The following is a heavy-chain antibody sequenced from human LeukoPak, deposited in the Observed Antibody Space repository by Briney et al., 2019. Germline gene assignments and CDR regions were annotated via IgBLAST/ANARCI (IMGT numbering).Heavy chain of an antibody. D-gene: IGHD3-22*01. J-gene: IGHJ4*02. CDR1: GFTFSSYA. V-gene: IGHV3-30*04. Sequence: GGSLRLSCAASGFTFSSYAMHWVRQAPGKGLEWVAVISYDGSNKYYADSVKGRFTTSRDNSKNTLYLQMNSLRAEDTAVYYCARSGDSSGYYPDYWGQGTLVTVSS. CDR3: ARSGDSSGYYPDY. CDR2: ISYDGSNK.